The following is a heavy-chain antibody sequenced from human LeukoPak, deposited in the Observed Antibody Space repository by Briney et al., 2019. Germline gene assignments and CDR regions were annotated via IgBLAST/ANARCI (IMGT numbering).Heavy chain of an antibody. V-gene: IGHV3-23*01. CDR3: AKAPTKEEEWLLLNYFDY. CDR2: ISGSGTRT. CDR1: GFTFSSYW. J-gene: IGHJ4*02. Sequence: GGSLRLSCAASGFTFSSYWMSWVRQAPGKGLEWVSAISGSGTRTYYADSVKGRFTISRDNSKNTLYLQMNSLRAEDTAVYYCAKAPTKEEEWLLLNYFDYWGQGTLVTVSS. D-gene: IGHD3-22*01.